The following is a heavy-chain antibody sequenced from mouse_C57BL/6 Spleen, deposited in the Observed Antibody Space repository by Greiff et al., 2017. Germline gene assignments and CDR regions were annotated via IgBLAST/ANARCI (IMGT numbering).Heavy chain of an antibody. Sequence: EVQLVESGGGLVKPGGSLKLSCAASGFTFSSYTMSWVRQTPEKRLEWVATISGGGGNTYYPASVQGRFTISRDNAKNTLYLQMSSLRSEDTALYYCARQGWDGHYFDYWSQGTTLTVSS. V-gene: IGHV5-9*01. CDR1: GFTFSSYT. CDR2: ISGGGGNT. CDR3: ARQGWDGHYFDY. J-gene: IGHJ2*01. D-gene: IGHD2-3*01.